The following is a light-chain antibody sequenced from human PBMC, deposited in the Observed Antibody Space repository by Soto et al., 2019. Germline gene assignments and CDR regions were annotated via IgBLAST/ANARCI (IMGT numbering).Light chain of an antibody. CDR1: GSDVGGYNY. V-gene: IGLV2-14*01. CDR2: EVT. J-gene: IGLJ1*01. Sequence: QSVLTHPASVSGTPGQSITISCTGTGSDVGGYNYVSWYQQFPGKAPKLMIYEVTNRPSGVSNRFSGSKSGNTASLTISGLQAEDEADYYCSSFTSSSTLPYVFGTGTKVTVL. CDR3: SSFTSSSTLPYV.